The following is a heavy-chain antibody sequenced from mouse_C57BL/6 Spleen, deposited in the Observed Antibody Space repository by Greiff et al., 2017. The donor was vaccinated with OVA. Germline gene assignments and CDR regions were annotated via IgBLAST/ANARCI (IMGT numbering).Heavy chain of an antibody. V-gene: IGHV5-4*01. Sequence: DVQLVESGGGLVKPGGSLKLSCAASGFTFSSYAMSWVRQTPEKRLEWVATISDGGSYTYYPDNVKGRFTISRDNAKNNLYLQMSHLKSEDTAMYYCARGAQATSRYFDYWGQGTTLTVSS. D-gene: IGHD3-2*02. CDR3: ARGAQATSRYFDY. J-gene: IGHJ2*01. CDR2: ISDGGSYT. CDR1: GFTFSSYA.